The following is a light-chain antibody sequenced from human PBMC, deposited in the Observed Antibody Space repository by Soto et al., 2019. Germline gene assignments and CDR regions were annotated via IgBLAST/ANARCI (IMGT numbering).Light chain of an antibody. Sequence: QSALTQPPSASGSPGQSVTISCTGTSSDIGGYNYVSWFQQHPGKAPKLMIYEVSKRPSGVPDRFSGSKSGNTAPLTVSGLQAEDEADYYCSSYAGSAVVVFGGGTKLTVL. CDR2: EVS. V-gene: IGLV2-8*01. CDR3: SSYAGSAVVV. J-gene: IGLJ2*01. CDR1: SSDIGGYNY.